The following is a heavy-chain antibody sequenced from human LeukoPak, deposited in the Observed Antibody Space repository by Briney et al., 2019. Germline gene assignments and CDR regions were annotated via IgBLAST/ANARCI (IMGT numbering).Heavy chain of an antibody. CDR2: IYTSGST. J-gene: IGHJ6*03. V-gene: IGHV4-61*02. D-gene: IGHD3-16*02. CDR3: ARGRSSSYYYYYYMDV. CDR1: GGSISSGSYY. Sequence: PSETLSLTCTVSGGSISSGSYYWSWIRQPAGKGLEWIGRIYTSGSTNYNPSLKSRVTISVDTSKNQFSLKLSSVTAADTAVYYCARGRSSSYYYYYYMDVWGKGTTVTVSS.